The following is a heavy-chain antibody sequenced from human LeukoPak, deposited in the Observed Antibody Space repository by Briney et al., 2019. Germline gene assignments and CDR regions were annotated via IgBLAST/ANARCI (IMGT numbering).Heavy chain of an antibody. CDR2: IATTGSAI. CDR1: GFTFSSYE. V-gene: IGHV3-48*03. CDR3: VRGGYCSSTICYWYNAFDM. Sequence: GGSLRLSCAASGFTFSSYEMSWVRQAPGKGLEWVSYIATTGSAIYYADSVKGRISISRDDAKNSLYLQMNSLRAEDMAVYYCVRGGYCSSTICYWYNAFDMWGQGTMVTVSS. J-gene: IGHJ3*02. D-gene: IGHD2-2*01.